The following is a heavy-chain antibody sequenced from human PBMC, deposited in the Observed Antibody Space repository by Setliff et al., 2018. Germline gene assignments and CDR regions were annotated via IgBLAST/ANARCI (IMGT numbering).Heavy chain of an antibody. CDR1: GYSISSGYY. CDR3: ARVDYYDSSGYYDGQWGYFDY. Sequence: ASETLSLTCTVSGYSISSGYYWGWIRQPPGKGLEWIGSIYHSGSTYYNPSLKSRVTISVDTSKNQFSLKLSSVTAADTAVYYCARVDYYDSSGYYDGQWGYFDYWGQGTLVTVSS. J-gene: IGHJ4*02. CDR2: IYHSGST. D-gene: IGHD3-22*01. V-gene: IGHV4-38-2*02.